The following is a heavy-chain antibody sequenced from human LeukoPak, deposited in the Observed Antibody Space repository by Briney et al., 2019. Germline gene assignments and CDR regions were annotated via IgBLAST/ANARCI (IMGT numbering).Heavy chain of an antibody. CDR3: ASHDYGDDYYYYYMDV. D-gene: IGHD4-17*01. CDR1: GGSISSYY. Sequence: SETLSLTCTVSGGSISSYYWSWIRQPPGKGQEWIGYIYYSGSTYYNPSLKSRVTISVDTSKNQFSLKLSSVTAADTAVYYCASHDYGDDYYYYYMDVWGKGTTVTVSS. J-gene: IGHJ6*03. CDR2: IYYSGST. V-gene: IGHV4-59*01.